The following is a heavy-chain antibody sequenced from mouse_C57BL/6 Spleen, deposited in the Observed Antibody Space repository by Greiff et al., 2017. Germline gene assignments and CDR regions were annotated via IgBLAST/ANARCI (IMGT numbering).Heavy chain of an antibody. Sequence: QVQLQQPGAELVKPGASVKMSCTASGYTFTSYWITWVKQRPGQGLEWIGDIYPGSGRTKYTAKFQSKATLTVDTSSSTAYLQLSGLTSEDSAVYDGARDSSEYYFDYWGQGTTLTVSS. CDR2: IYPGSGRT. CDR3: ARDSSEYYFDY. V-gene: IGHV1-55*01. D-gene: IGHD3-2*01. CDR1: GYTFTSYW. J-gene: IGHJ2*01.